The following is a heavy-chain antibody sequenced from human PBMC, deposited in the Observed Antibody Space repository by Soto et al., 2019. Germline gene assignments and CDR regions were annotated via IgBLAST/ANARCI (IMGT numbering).Heavy chain of an antibody. CDR1: GFTFSSYG. D-gene: IGHD6-13*01. CDR3: ASSSSWSSPFDY. V-gene: IGHV3-33*01. J-gene: IGHJ4*02. CDR2: IWYDGSNK. Sequence: GGSLRLSCAASGFTFSSYGMHWVRQAPGKGLEWVAVIWYDGSNKYYADSVKGRFTISRDNSKNTLYLQMNSLRAEDTAVYYCASSSSWSSPFDYWGQGTLVTVSS.